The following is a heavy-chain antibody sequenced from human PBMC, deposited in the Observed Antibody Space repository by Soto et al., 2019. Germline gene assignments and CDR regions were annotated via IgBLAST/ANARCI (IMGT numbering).Heavy chain of an antibody. Sequence: EVQLVESGGGLVQPGGSLRLSCAASGFTFSSYGMSWVRQAPGKGLEWVADIKEDGSERYYVDSVKGRFTISRDNAKNSPYVQMNRLRAKDTAVYYCERATGADEEDYWGQGTLVPVSS. CDR2: IKEDGSER. CDR3: ERATGADEEDY. D-gene: IGHD3-10*01. CDR1: GFTFSSYG. V-gene: IGHV3-7*04. J-gene: IGHJ4*02.